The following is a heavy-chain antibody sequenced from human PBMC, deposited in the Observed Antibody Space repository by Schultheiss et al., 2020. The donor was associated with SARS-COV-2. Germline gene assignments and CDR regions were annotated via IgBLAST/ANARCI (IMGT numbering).Heavy chain of an antibody. CDR2: ISSNGGST. Sequence: GGSLRLSCSASGFTFSSYAMHWVRQAPGKGLEYVSAISSNGGSTYYADSVKGRFTISRDNSKNTLYLQMSSLRAEDTAVYYCVKGDYGDYVGLGGMDVWGQGTTVTVSS. J-gene: IGHJ6*02. CDR1: GFTFSSYA. CDR3: VKGDYGDYVGLGGMDV. V-gene: IGHV3-64D*06. D-gene: IGHD4-17*01.